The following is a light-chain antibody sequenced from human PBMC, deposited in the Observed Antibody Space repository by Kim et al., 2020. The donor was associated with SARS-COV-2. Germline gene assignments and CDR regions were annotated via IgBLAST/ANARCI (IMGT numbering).Light chain of an antibody. CDR3: QHFNNYSPPFT. CDR1: QSVSWY. J-gene: IGKJ2*01. Sequence: SVRDRVTITCRARQSVSWYLAWYQQKPGKAPRLLIFDASRLKSGVPSRFSGSGSGTEFTLTISSLQPDDFATYYCQHFNNYSPPFTFGQGTKLEIK. CDR2: DAS. V-gene: IGKV1-5*01.